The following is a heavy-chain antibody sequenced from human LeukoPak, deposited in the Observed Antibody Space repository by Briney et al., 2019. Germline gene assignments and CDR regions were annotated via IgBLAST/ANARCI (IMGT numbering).Heavy chain of an antibody. J-gene: IGHJ4*02. CDR1: GGTFSSYT. D-gene: IGHD3-10*01. CDR2: IIPILGEP. Sequence: SVTVSCKASGGTFSSYTISWVRQAPGQGLEWMGRIIPILGEPDYAQKFQGRVTITADMSTSAAYMELRSLRSEDTAVYYCARKGGLGTYGIFDYWGQGTLVTVSS. V-gene: IGHV1-69*02. CDR3: ARKGGLGTYGIFDY.